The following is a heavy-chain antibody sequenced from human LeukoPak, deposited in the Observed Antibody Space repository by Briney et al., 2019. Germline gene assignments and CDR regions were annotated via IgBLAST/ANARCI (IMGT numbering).Heavy chain of an antibody. J-gene: IGHJ4*02. CDR1: GGSISSYY. CDR3: ARESGMGDYVDY. Sequence: SETLSLTCTVSGGSISSYYWSWIRQPPGKGLEWIGYIYYSGSTNYNPSLKSRVTISVDTSKNQFSLKLSSVTAADTAVYYYARESGMGDYVDYWGQGTLVTVSS. D-gene: IGHD5-18*01. V-gene: IGHV4-59*01. CDR2: IYYSGST.